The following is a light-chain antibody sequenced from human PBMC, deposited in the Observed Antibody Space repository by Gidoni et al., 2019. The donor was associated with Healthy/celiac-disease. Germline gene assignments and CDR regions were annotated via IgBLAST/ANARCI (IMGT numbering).Light chain of an antibody. J-gene: IGLJ2*01. V-gene: IGLV3-1*01. CDR2: QDS. CDR3: QAWDSSTAKVV. Sequence: SYELTQPPSVSVSPGQTASITCSGDKLGDKYACWYHQKPGQSPVLVIYQDSKRPSGIPERISGSNSGNTATLTISGTQAMDEADYYCQAWDSSTAKVVFGGGTKLTVL. CDR1: KLGDKY.